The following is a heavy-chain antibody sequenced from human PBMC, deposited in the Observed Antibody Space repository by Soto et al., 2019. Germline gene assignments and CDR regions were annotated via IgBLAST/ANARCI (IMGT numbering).Heavy chain of an antibody. CDR3: ATISDGDYGFVFDY. CDR2: ISSSSSYI. V-gene: IGHV3-21*01. CDR1: GFTFSSYS. Sequence: GGSLRLSCAASGFTFSSYSMNWVRQAPGKGLEWVSSISSSSSYIYYADSVKGRFTISRDNAKNSLYLQMNSLRAEDTAVYYCATISDGDYGFVFDYWGQGTLVTVSS. J-gene: IGHJ4*02. D-gene: IGHD4-17*01.